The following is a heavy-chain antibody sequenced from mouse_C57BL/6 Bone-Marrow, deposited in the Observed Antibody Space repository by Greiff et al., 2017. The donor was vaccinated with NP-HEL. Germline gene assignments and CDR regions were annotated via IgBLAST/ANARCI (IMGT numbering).Heavy chain of an antibody. V-gene: IGHV1-55*01. J-gene: IGHJ3*01. D-gene: IGHD3-2*02. CDR2: IYPGSGST. CDR3: ARGEQLRLPWFAY. Sequence: QVQLKQPGAELVKPGASVKMSCKASGYTFTSYWITWVKQRPGQGLEWIGDIYPGSGSTNYNEKFKSKATLTVDTSSSTAYMQLSSLTSEDSAVYYCARGEQLRLPWFAYWGQGTLVTVSA. CDR1: GYTFTSYW.